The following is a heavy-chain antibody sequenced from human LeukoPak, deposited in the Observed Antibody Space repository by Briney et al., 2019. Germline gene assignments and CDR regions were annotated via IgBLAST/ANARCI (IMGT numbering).Heavy chain of an antibody. CDR2: ISSSSSYI. V-gene: IGHV3-21*01. Sequence: GGSLRLSCAASGFTFSSYSMNWVRQAPGKGLEWVPSISSSSSYIYYADSVKGRFTISRDNAKNSLYLQMNSLRAEDTAVYYCARAEGYCSGGSCYYYYYMDVWGKGTTVTVSS. CDR3: ARAEGYCSGGSCYYYYYMDV. D-gene: IGHD2-15*01. J-gene: IGHJ6*03. CDR1: GFTFSSYS.